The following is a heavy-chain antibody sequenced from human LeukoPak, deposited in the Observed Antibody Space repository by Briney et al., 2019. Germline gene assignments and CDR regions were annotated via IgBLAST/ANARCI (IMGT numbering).Heavy chain of an antibody. CDR2: ISSSSSYI. Sequence: PGGSLRLSCAASGFTFSSYSMNWVRQAPGKGLEWVSYISSSSSYIYYADSVKGRFTISRDNAKNTVYLQMNSLRAEDTAVYYCARDLRRTHFDYWGQGTLVTVSS. CDR3: ARDLRRTHFDY. J-gene: IGHJ4*02. CDR1: GFTFSSYS. D-gene: IGHD1/OR15-1a*01. V-gene: IGHV3-21*05.